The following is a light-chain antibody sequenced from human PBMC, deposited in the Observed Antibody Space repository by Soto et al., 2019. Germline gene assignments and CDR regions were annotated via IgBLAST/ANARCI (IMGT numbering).Light chain of an antibody. Sequence: QSVLTQPPSASGSPGQSVTISCTGTSSDVGGYNYVSWYQQHPGKAPKLMIYEVSKRPSGVPDRFSGSKSGNTASLTVSGLQAEDEADYYCSSYAAQEAKVFGTGTKLTVL. V-gene: IGLV2-8*01. CDR2: EVS. J-gene: IGLJ1*01. CDR1: SSDVGGYNY. CDR3: SSYAAQEAKV.